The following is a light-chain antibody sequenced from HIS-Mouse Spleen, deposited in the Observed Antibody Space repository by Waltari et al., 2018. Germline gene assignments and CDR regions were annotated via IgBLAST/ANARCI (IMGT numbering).Light chain of an antibody. V-gene: IGLV2-14*03. CDR1: SSDVGGYNY. J-gene: IGLJ3*02. CDR2: DVS. CDR3: AAWDDSLSGPV. Sequence: QSALTQPASVSGSPGQSITISCTGTSSDVGGYNYVSWYQQHPGKAPKLMIYDVSNRPSGVSNRFSGSKSGNTASLTISGLRSEDEADYYCAAWDDSLSGPVFGGGTKLTVL.